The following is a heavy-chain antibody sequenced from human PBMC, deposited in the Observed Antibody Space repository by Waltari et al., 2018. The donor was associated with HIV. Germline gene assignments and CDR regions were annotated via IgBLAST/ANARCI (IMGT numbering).Heavy chain of an antibody. CDR1: GFTFSSYG. J-gene: IGHJ6*02. Sequence: QVQLVESGGGVVQPGRSLRLSCAASGFTFSSYGMHWVRQAPGKGLEWVAVIWYDGSNKYYADSVKGRFTISRDNSKNTLYLQMNSLRAEDTAVYYCARARITMIVVVGGGMDVWGQGTTVTVSS. CDR2: IWYDGSNK. D-gene: IGHD3-22*01. CDR3: ARARITMIVVVGGGMDV. V-gene: IGHV3-33*01.